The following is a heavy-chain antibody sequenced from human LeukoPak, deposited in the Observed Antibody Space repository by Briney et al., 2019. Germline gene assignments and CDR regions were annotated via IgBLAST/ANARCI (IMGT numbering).Heavy chain of an antibody. CDR1: GYSFTSYW. CDR3: ARRNYYDSSGYYYVGFDY. D-gene: IGHD3-22*01. Sequence: GESLKISCKGSGYSFTSYWIGWVRQMPGKGLEWMGIIYPGDSDTRYGPSFQGQVTISADKSISTAYLQWSSLKASDTAMYYCARRNYYDSSGYYYVGFDYWGQGTLVTVSS. J-gene: IGHJ4*02. V-gene: IGHV5-51*01. CDR2: IYPGDSDT.